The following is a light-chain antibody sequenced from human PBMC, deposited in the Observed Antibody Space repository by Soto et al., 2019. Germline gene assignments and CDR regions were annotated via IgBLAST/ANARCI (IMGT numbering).Light chain of an antibody. Sequence: HSVLTQPPSASGTPGQRVPISCSGSRSNIGSNTVNWYQQLPGTAPKLLIYSNNQRPSGVPDRFSGSKSGTSASLAISGLQSEDEADYYCAAWDDSLNGNVFGTGTKLTVL. J-gene: IGLJ1*01. CDR2: SNN. CDR3: AAWDDSLNGNV. CDR1: RSNIGSNT. V-gene: IGLV1-44*01.